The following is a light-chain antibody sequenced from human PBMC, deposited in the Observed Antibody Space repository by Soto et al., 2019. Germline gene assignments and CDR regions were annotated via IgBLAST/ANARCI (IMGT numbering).Light chain of an antibody. J-gene: IGLJ3*02. CDR2: DVS. V-gene: IGLV2-14*03. CDR3: SSYTSSSTWV. Sequence: QSALTQPASVSGSPGQSITISCTGTSSDVGGYKYVSWYQQHPGKAPKLMIYDVSNRPSGVSNRFSGSKSGNTASLIISGLQAEDEADYYCSSYTSSSTWVLGGGTKVTVL. CDR1: SSDVGGYKY.